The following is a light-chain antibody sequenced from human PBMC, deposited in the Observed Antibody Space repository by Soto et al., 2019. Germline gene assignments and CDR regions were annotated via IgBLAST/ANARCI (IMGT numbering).Light chain of an antibody. CDR1: QSVTSSY. CDR3: PHYADSSNT. Sequence: EIVLTQSPGTLSLSPGERATLSCRASQSVTSSYLAWYQQKPGQAPRLLMYGTSSRGTGIPDRCSGSGSGTDVTHTITRLEPGDFVVYYCPHYADSSNTFGRGTRLEIK. CDR2: GTS. V-gene: IGKV3-20*01. J-gene: IGKJ5*01.